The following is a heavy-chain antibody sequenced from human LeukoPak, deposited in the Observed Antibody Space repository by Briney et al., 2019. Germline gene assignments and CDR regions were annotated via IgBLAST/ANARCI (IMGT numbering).Heavy chain of an antibody. D-gene: IGHD3-16*02. J-gene: IGHJ5*02. CDR3: ARDLGYVWGSYRYTSWFDP. CDR2: IYPGDSDT. CDR1: GYSFTSYW. Sequence: GESLKISCKGSGYSFTSYWIGWVRQMPGKGLEWMGIIYPGDSDTRYSPSFQGQVTISADKSISTAYLQWSSLKASDTATYYCARDLGYVWGSYRYTSWFDPWGQGTLVTVSS. V-gene: IGHV5-51*01.